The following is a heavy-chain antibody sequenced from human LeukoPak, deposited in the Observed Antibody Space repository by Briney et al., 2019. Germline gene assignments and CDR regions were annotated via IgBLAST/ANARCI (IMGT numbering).Heavy chain of an antibody. CDR3: AKAIFGVVMYYFDY. CDR2: ISGSGGST. CDR1: GFTFSSYA. D-gene: IGHD3-3*02. V-gene: IGHV3-23*01. J-gene: IGHJ4*02. Sequence: GGSLRLSCAASGFTFSSYAMSWVRQAPGKGLEWVSAISGSGGSTYYADPVKGRFTISRDNSKNTLYLQMNSLRAEDTAVYYCAKAIFGVVMYYFDYWGQGTLVTVSS.